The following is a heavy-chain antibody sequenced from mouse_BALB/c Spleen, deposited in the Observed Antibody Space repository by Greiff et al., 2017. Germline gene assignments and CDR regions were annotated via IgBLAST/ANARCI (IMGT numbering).Heavy chain of an antibody. CDR2: IWAGGST. D-gene: IGHD2-14*01. V-gene: IGHV2-9*02. CDR1: GFSLTSYG. J-gene: IGHJ4*01. Sequence: VKLQESGPGLVAPSQSLSITCTVSGFSLTSYGVHWVRQPPGKGLEWLGVIWAGGSTNYNSALMSRLSISKDNSKSQVFLKMNSLQTDDTAMYYCARDYRYGSYAMDYWGQGTSVTVSS. CDR3: ARDYRYGSYAMDY.